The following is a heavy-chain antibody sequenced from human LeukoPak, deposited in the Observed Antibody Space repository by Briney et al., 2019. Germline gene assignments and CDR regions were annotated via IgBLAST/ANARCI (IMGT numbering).Heavy chain of an antibody. CDR3: AREDSGYGYAFDI. CDR2: ISSSSRTT. D-gene: IGHD5-12*01. CDR1: GYPISSGYY. Sequence: LSLTCTVSGYPISSGYYWGWIRQPPGKGLEWISYISSSSRTTYYADSVKGRFTISRDNAKNSLYLQMNSLRAEDTAVYYCAREDSGYGYAFDIWGQGTMVAVSS. V-gene: IGHV3-11*04. J-gene: IGHJ3*02.